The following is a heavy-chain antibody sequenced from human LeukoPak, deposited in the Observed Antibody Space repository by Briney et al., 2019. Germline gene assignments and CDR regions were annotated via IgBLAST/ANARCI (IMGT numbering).Heavy chain of an antibody. Sequence: PRGSLRLSCAASGFIFSYYAMHWVRQAPGEGLEWVAVISSDGSKKYYGDSVKGRFTISRDNSKNTLYLQMNSLRGEDTAVNYCARDQTGTYNVDSWGQGTLVTDPS. CDR3: ARDQTGTYNVDS. CDR2: ISSDGSKK. V-gene: IGHV3-30*04. CDR1: GFIFSYYA. J-gene: IGHJ4*02. D-gene: IGHD1-26*01.